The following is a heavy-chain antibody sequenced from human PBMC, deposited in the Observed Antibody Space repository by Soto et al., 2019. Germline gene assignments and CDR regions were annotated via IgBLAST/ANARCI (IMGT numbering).Heavy chain of an antibody. CDR3: TKDSGWISAD. CDR2: ISDGPSTT. Sequence: EVQLLESGGGLVQPGGSLRLSCAASGFTFTSYGMSWVRQAPGKGLEWVSGISDGPSTTYYADSVKGRFTISRDNSKNTLYLQMNSLRAEDTAVYYCTKDSGWISADWGQGTLVTVSS. V-gene: IGHV3-23*01. CDR1: GFTFTSYG. D-gene: IGHD5-12*01. J-gene: IGHJ4*02.